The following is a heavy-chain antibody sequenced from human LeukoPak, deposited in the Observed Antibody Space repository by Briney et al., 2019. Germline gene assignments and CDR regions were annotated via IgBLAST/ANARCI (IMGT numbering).Heavy chain of an antibody. CDR2: INVYGSEK. D-gene: IGHD3-10*01. CDR1: GFTFSSYW. CDR3: ARDYRSVRGVATDY. Sequence: GGSLRLSCAASGFTFSSYWMSWVRQAPGKGLEWVGYINVYGSEKFYVDSVKGRFSIFRDNAKNSLYLQMNSLRAEDTAVYYCARDYRSVRGVATDYWGQGTLVTVSS. V-gene: IGHV3-7*03. J-gene: IGHJ4*02.